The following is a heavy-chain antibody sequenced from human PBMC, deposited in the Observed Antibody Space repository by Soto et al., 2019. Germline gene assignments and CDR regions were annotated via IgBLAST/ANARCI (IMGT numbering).Heavy chain of an antibody. D-gene: IGHD6-19*01. CDR1: GFIFSDYF. CDR2: ISSSASTM. Sequence: GESLKISCAASGFIFSDYFMSWIRQAPGKGLECVSYISSSASTMYYADSVKGRFTISRDNAKNSLYLQMNSLTADDTAVYYCARGQWPEYYFDSWGQGTLVTVSS. J-gene: IGHJ4*02. V-gene: IGHV3-11*01. CDR3: ARGQWPEYYFDS.